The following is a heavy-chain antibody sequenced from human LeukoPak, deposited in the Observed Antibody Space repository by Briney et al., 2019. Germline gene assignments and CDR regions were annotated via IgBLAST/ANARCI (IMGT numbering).Heavy chain of an antibody. CDR3: TTEATMDRGIDY. CDR2: IKSKTDGGTT. CDR1: GFTFSDYY. V-gene: IGHV3-15*01. J-gene: IGHJ4*02. Sequence: PGGSLRLSCAASGFTFSDYYMSWIRQAPGKGLEWVGRIKSKTDGGTTDYAAPVKGRFTISRDDSKNTLYLQMNSLKTEDTAVYYCTTEATMDRGIDYWGQGTLVTVSS. D-gene: IGHD3-10*01.